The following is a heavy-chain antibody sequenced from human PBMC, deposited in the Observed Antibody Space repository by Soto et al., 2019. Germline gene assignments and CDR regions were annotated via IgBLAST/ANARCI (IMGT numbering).Heavy chain of an antibody. Sequence: PGGSLRLSCAASGFTFSSYAMSWVRQAPGKGLEWVSAISGSGGSTYYADSVKGRFTISRDNSKNTLYLQMNSLRAEDTAVYYCAKCGPRVLRFFVLNRKAWFDPGGQGTLVTVSS. CDR1: GFTFSSYA. CDR3: AKCGPRVLRFFVLNRKAWFDP. J-gene: IGHJ5*02. CDR2: ISGSGGST. V-gene: IGHV3-23*01. D-gene: IGHD3-3*01.